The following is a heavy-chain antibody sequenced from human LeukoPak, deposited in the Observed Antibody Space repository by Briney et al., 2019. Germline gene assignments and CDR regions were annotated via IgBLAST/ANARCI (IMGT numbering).Heavy chain of an antibody. CDR1: GGSFSGYY. J-gene: IGHJ4*02. D-gene: IGHD2-21*02. CDR2: INHSGST. Sequence: SETLSLTCAVYGGSFSGYYWSWIRQPPGKGLEWIGEINHSGSTNYNPSLKSRVTISVDTSKNQFSLNLNSVTASDTTVYYCARRSPLVAVTTAHYYDYWGPGTLVTVSS. V-gene: IGHV4-34*01. CDR3: ARRSPLVAVTTAHYYDY.